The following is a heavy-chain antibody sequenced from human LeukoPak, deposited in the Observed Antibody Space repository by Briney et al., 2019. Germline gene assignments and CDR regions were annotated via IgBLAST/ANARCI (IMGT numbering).Heavy chain of an antibody. J-gene: IGHJ4*02. CDR1: GFTFSSYS. CDR3: AKDFRIGYSAHFDY. V-gene: IGHV3-23*01. CDR2: IYENGGTT. Sequence: GGSLRLSCAASGFTFSSYSMNWVRQAPEKGLEFVSGIYENGGTTYYVDSVKGRFSISRDNSKNTLYLQMDSLRGEDTAVYYCAKDFRIGYSAHFDYWGQGALVTVSS. D-gene: IGHD2-21*01.